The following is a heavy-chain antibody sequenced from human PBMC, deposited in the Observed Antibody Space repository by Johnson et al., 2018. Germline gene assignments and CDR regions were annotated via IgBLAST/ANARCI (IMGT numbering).Heavy chain of an antibody. CDR3: AREKFYHSTHDAFDI. CDR1: GFTFSSYW. CDR2: IKQDGSEK. V-gene: IGHV3-7*01. J-gene: IGHJ3*02. Sequence: EVQLVESGGGLVQPGGSLRLSCAASGFTFSSYWMSWVRQAPGKGLEWVANIKQDGSEKYYVDSVKGRFTISRDNAKNSLFLQMKRLRAADTALYYCAREKFYHSTHDAFDIWGQGTMVTVSS. D-gene: IGHD3-22*01.